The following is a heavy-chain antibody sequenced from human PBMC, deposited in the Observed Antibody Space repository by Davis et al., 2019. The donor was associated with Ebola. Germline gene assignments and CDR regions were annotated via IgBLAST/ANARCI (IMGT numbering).Heavy chain of an antibody. CDR2: ISGSGGST. Sequence: PGGSLRLSCAASGFTFSSYAMNWVRQAPGKGLEWVSAISGSGGSTYYADSVKGRFTISRDNAKNTLYLQMNSLRAEDTAVYYCARGEQQLADYWGQGTLVTVSS. D-gene: IGHD6-13*01. CDR1: GFTFSSYA. V-gene: IGHV3-23*01. J-gene: IGHJ4*02. CDR3: ARGEQQLADY.